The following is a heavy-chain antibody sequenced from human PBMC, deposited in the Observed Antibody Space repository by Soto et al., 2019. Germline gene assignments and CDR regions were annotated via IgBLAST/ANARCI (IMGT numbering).Heavy chain of an antibody. Sequence: ASVKVSCKASGYTFTSYGISWVRQAPGQGLEWMGWISAYNGNTNYAQKLQGRVTMTTDTSTSTAYMELRSLRSDDTAVYYCASIDYDGSGYYYYFDYWGQGTLVTVSS. J-gene: IGHJ4*02. V-gene: IGHV1-18*01. CDR3: ASIDYDGSGYYYYFDY. CDR1: GYTFTSYG. D-gene: IGHD3-22*01. CDR2: ISAYNGNT.